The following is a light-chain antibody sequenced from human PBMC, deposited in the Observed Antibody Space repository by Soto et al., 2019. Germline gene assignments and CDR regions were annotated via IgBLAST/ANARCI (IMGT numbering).Light chain of an antibody. J-gene: IGKJ1*01. CDR1: QSVSSSY. CDR2: GAS. Sequence: EVALTQCRGKMSLSPGERATLSCRASQSVSSSYLAWYQQKPGQAPRLLIYGASSRATGIPDRFSGSGSGTDFTLTISRLEPEDFAVYYCQQYGSSPKTFGQGTKVEI. CDR3: QQYGSSPKT. V-gene: IGKV3-20*01.